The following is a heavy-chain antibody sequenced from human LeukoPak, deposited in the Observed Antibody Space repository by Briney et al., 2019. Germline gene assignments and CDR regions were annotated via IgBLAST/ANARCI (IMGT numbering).Heavy chain of an antibody. J-gene: IGHJ4*02. Sequence: GGSLRLSCAASGFTFSSYEMNWVRQAPGKGLEWVSYISSSDSTIYYADSVKGRFTISRDNAKNSLYLQMNSLRADDTAVYYCARLDASGLDYWGQGTLVTVSS. CDR2: ISSSDSTI. CDR1: GFTFSSYE. CDR3: ARLDASGLDY. V-gene: IGHV3-48*03. D-gene: IGHD6-19*01.